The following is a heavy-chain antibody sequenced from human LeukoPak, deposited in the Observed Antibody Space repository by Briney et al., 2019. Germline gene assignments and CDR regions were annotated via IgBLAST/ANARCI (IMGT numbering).Heavy chain of an antibody. CDR1: GGTFSSYA. J-gene: IGHJ5*02. V-gene: IGHV1-69*13. CDR3: ARDLYYDSSGYERVNWFDP. CDR2: IIPIFGTA. Sequence: SVKVSCKASGGTFSSYAISWVRQAPGQGLEWMGGIIPIFGTANYAQKFQGRVTITADESTSTAYMELSSLRSEDTAVYYCARDLYYDSSGYERVNWFDPWGQGTLVTVSS. D-gene: IGHD3-22*01.